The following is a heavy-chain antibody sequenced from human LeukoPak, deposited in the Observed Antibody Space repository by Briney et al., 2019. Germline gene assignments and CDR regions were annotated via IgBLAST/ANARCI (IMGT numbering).Heavy chain of an antibody. Sequence: GGSLRLSCAASGFTFSSYDIHWVRQATGKGLEWVSGIGTAGEIYYPGSVKGRFTISRENAKNSLYLQMNSLRAGDTAVYYCAREENFWSGYPPFHRMDVWGKGTTVTVSS. CDR3: AREENFWSGYPPFHRMDV. V-gene: IGHV3-13*01. CDR1: GFTFSSYD. CDR2: IGTAGEI. J-gene: IGHJ6*03. D-gene: IGHD3-3*01.